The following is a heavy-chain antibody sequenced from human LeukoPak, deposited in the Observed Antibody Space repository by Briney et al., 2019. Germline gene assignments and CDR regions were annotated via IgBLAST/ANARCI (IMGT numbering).Heavy chain of an antibody. CDR2: ISAYNGNT. CDR3: ARDYNTYYYGSGSYFDY. J-gene: IGHJ4*02. D-gene: IGHD3-10*01. CDR1: GYTFTSYD. Sequence: ASVKVSCKASGYTFTSYDINWVRQAPGQGLEWMGWISAYNGNTNYAQRLQGRVTMTTDTSTSTAYMELRSLRSDDTAVYYCARDYNTYYYGSGSYFDYWGQGTLVTVSS. V-gene: IGHV1-18*01.